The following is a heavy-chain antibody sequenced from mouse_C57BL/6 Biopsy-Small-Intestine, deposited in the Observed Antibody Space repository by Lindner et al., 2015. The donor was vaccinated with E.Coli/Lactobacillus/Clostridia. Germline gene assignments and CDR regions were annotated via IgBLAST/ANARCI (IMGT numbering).Heavy chain of an antibody. Sequence: VQLQESGAELARPEASVKLSCKASGYTFTSYGISWVKQRTGQGLEWIGEIYPRSGNTYYNEKFKGKATLTADKSSSTAYMELRSLTSEDSAVYFCAKITTVVATDWYFDVWGTGTTVTVSS. CDR3: AKITTVVATDWYFDV. D-gene: IGHD1-1*01. J-gene: IGHJ1*03. V-gene: IGHV1-81*01. CDR1: GYTFTSYG. CDR2: IYPRSGNT.